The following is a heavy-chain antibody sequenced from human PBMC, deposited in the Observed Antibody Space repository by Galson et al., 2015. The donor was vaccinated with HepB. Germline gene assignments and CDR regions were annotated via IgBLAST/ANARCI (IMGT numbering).Heavy chain of an antibody. CDR3: AKGKYFDWLSPFHYGMDV. V-gene: IGHV3-23*01. J-gene: IGHJ6*02. D-gene: IGHD3-9*01. CDR1: GFIFSTSA. CDR2: INGGGVFT. Sequence: SLRLSCAASGFIFSTSAMTWVRQAPGKGLEWVAAINGGGVFTYYADSVKGRCTISRDNSKNTLFLQMNSLRADDTAVYYCAKGKYFDWLSPFHYGMDVWGQGTTVTVSS.